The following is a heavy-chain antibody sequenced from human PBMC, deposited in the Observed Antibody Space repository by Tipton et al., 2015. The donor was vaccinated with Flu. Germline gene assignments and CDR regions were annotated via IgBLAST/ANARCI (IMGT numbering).Heavy chain of an antibody. CDR2: IYASGST. CDR3: ARGSGSGTYVIFYF. CDR1: GDSISSFY. V-gene: IGHV4-4*07. J-gene: IGHJ4*02. D-gene: IGHD3-10*01. Sequence: GLVKPSETLSLTCTVSGDSISSFYWSWIRQPAGKGLEWIGRIYASGSTNYNPSLKSRVTMSVDTSKNQFSLKLSSVTAADTAVYYCARGSGSGTYVIFYFWGQGTLVTVSS.